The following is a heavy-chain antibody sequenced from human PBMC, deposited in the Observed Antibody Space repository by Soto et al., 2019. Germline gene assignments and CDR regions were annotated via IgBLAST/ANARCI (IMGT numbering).Heavy chain of an antibody. V-gene: IGHV4-30-2*01. Sequence: PSETLSLTCAVSGGSISSGGYSWSWIRQPPGKGLEWIGYMYHSGSTYYNPSLKSRVTISLDRSKNQFPLKLSSVTAADTAVYYCARAPTPWGKGTLVTVS. CDR1: GGSISSGGYS. CDR2: MYHSGST. CDR3: ARAPTP. J-gene: IGHJ5*02.